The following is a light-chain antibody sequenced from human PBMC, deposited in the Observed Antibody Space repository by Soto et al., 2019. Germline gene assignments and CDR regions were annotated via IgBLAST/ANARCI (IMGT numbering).Light chain of an antibody. J-gene: IGLJ2*01. Sequence: NFMLTQPHSVSESPGKTVTISCIGSGGSIATNYVQWYQQRPGSAPITIIYEDNQRPSGVPDRFSGSIDSSSNPASLTISGLRADDEADYYCQSYDTQYVVFGGGTKVTVL. V-gene: IGLV6-57*02. CDR3: QSYDTQYVV. CDR2: EDN. CDR1: GGSIATNY.